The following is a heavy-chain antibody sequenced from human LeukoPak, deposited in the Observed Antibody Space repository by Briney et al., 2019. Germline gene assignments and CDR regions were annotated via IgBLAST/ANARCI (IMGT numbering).Heavy chain of an antibody. Sequence: SQTLSLTCTVSGGSISSGSYYWSWIRQPPGKGLEWIGSIYHSGSTYYNPSLKSRVTISVDTSKTQFSLKLSSVTAADTAVYYCARLLSAYSNFDYWGQGTLVTVSS. V-gene: IGHV4-39*07. J-gene: IGHJ4*02. D-gene: IGHD4-11*01. CDR1: GGSISSGSYY. CDR3: ARLLSAYSNFDY. CDR2: IYHSGST.